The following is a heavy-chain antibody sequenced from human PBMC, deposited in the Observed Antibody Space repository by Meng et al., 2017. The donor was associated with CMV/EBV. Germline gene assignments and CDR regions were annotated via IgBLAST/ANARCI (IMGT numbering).Heavy chain of an antibody. Sequence: ASVKVSCKASGYTFTGYYMHWVRQAPGQGLEWMGWINPNSGGTNYAQKFQGRVTMTRDTSISTAYMELSRLRSDDTAVYYCARLDLWAVYYFVYWGQGTLVTVSS. D-gene: IGHD1-1*01. CDR2: INPNSGGT. CDR1: GYTFTGYY. CDR3: ARLDLWAVYYFVY. V-gene: IGHV1-2*02. J-gene: IGHJ4*02.